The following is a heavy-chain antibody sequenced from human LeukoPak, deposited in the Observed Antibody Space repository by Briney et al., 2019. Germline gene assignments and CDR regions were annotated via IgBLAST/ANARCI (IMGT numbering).Heavy chain of an antibody. Sequence: ASVKVSCKASGYTFTSYGISWVRQAPGQGLEWMGWINPNSGGTNYAQKFQGRVTMTRDTSISTAYMELSRLRSDDTAVYYCARDAVTGTTRYYYYGMDVWGQGTTVTVSS. CDR1: GYTFTSYG. V-gene: IGHV1-2*02. CDR3: ARDAVTGTTRYYYYGMDV. CDR2: INPNSGGT. D-gene: IGHD1-7*01. J-gene: IGHJ6*02.